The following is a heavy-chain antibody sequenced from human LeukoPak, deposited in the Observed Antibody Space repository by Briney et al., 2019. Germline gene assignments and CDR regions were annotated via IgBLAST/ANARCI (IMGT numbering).Heavy chain of an antibody. CDR3: AKGGPIMIVVDYDAFDI. CDR2: ISGSGGST. Sequence: QAGGSLRLSCSASGITFSSYAMTWVRQAPGKGLEWVSAISGSGGSTYYADSVKGRFTISRDNSKNTLYLQMNSLRAEDTAVYYCAKGGPIMIVVDYDAFDIWGQGTMVTVSS. D-gene: IGHD3-22*01. V-gene: IGHV3-23*01. CDR1: GITFSSYA. J-gene: IGHJ3*02.